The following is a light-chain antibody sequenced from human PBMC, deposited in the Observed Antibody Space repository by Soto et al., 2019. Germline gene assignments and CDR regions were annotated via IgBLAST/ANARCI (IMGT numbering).Light chain of an antibody. CDR2: EVS. J-gene: IGLJ1*01. V-gene: IGLV2-14*01. Sequence: QSVLTQPASVSGSPGQSITISCTGTSSDVGSYNFVSWYQQHPGKAPKLIIYEVSNRPSGISNRFSGSKSDNTASLTISGLQAEDEADYYCSSYTSSTTSVFGTGTKLTVL. CDR3: SSYTSSTTSV. CDR1: SSDVGSYNF.